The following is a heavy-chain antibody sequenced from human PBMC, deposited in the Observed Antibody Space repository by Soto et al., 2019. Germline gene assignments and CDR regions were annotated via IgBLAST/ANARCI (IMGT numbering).Heavy chain of an antibody. D-gene: IGHD1-26*01. CDR1: GFTFSSYA. CDR3: ARDQRGGSASWLNYYFQYGMDV. CDR2: ISYDGSNK. Sequence: PGGSLRLSCAASGFTFSSYAMHWVRQAPGKGLEWVAVISYDGSNKYYADSVKGRFTISRDNSKNTLYLQMNSLRAEDTAVYYCARDQRGGSASWLNYYFQYGMDVWGQGTTVTVSS. V-gene: IGHV3-30-3*01. J-gene: IGHJ6*02.